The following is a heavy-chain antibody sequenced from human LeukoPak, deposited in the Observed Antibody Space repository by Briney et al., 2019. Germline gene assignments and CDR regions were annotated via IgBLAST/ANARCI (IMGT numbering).Heavy chain of an antibody. V-gene: IGHV3-30-3*01. J-gene: IGHJ4*02. CDR1: GFTFSNYA. Sequence: PGRSLRLSCAASGFTFSNYAMHWVRQAPGKGLEWVEVVSYDGSNKYYADSVKGRFTISRDNSKNTLYLQMNSLRAEDAAVYYCATIGDRRSGELYRIDYWGQGTLVTVSS. CDR2: VSYDGSNK. CDR3: ATIGDRRSGELYRIDY. D-gene: IGHD1-26*01.